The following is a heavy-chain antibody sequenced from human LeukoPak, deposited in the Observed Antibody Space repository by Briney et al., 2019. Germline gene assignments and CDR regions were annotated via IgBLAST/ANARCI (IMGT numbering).Heavy chain of an antibody. CDR3: ARQMGDFRD. CDR2: IYYSGST. Sequence: SETLSLTCTVSGVSISSSSYYWGWVRQPPGKGLEWIASIYYSGSTYYNPSFKSRVTVSVDTSKNQFSLKLSSVTAADTAVYYCARQMGDFRDWGQGTLVTVSS. J-gene: IGHJ4*02. V-gene: IGHV4-39*01. CDR1: GVSISSSSYY. D-gene: IGHD3-3*01.